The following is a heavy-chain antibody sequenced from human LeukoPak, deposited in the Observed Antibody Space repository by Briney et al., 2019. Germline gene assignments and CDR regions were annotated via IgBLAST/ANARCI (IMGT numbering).Heavy chain of an antibody. CDR3: AFLWFGELLSTFDY. D-gene: IGHD3-10*01. CDR1: GFTFSSYA. Sequence: PGGSLRLSCAASGFTFSSYAMHWVRQAPGKGLEWVAVISYDGSNKYYADSVKGRFTISRDNSKNTLYLQMNSLRAEDTAVYYCAFLWFGELLSTFDYWGQGTLVTVSS. V-gene: IGHV3-30*04. CDR2: ISYDGSNK. J-gene: IGHJ4*02.